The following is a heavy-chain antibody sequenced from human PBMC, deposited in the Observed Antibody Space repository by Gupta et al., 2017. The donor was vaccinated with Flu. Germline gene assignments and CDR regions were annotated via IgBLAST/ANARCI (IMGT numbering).Heavy chain of an antibody. D-gene: IGHD5-24*01. Sequence: EVHLVESGGDLVQQGRSLRLSCSCSGFTFGDYAMSWFRQAPGKGLEWVGLIRNRAFGGTIEYAASVKGRFIISRDDSKSVVYLQMNSLQSEDTAVYFCARGMATPIYWGQGTLVTVSS. CDR1: GFTFGDYA. V-gene: IGHV3-49*03. CDR3: ARGMATPIY. J-gene: IGHJ4*02. CDR2: IRNRAFGGTI.